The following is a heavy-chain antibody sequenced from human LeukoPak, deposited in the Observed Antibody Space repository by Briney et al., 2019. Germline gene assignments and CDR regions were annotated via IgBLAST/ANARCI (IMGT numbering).Heavy chain of an antibody. Sequence: PSETLSLTCIVSGGSISSSTYYWGWIRQPPGKGLEWIGSIYYSGTTNYSPSLKSRVTMSLDTSKNQFSLNLSSVTAADTAVYYCARAQDCSSGCYRFFDSWGQGTLVTVSS. CDR2: IYYSGTT. CDR1: GGSISSSTYY. D-gene: IGHD6-19*01. J-gene: IGHJ4*02. V-gene: IGHV4-39*07. CDR3: ARAQDCSSGCYRFFDS.